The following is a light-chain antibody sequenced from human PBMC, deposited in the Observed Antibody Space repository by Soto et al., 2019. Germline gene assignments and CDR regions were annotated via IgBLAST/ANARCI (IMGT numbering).Light chain of an antibody. J-gene: IGKJ1*01. V-gene: IGKV3-15*01. CDR1: QSVTTS. CDR3: HQRQSWPRK. CDR2: GAS. Sequence: EIVRTHSPATLSVSPGERFTFSCRASQSVTTSLALYQHKPGQAPRLLISGASTGATGIPARFSGSGSGTDFALNVRDVQPEDFALYCCHQRQSWPRKFGPGTKVDIK.